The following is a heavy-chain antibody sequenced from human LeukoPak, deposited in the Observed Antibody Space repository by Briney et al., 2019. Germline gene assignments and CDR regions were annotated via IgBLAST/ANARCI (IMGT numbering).Heavy chain of an antibody. V-gene: IGHV4-39*01. CDR1: GGSISSSSYY. CDR3: ARPGNSSSWRSGLMGAFDI. D-gene: IGHD6-13*01. J-gene: IGHJ3*02. Sequence: SETLSLTCTVSGGSISSSSYYWGWIRQPPGKGLEWIGSICYSGSTYYNPSLKSRVTISVDTSKNQFSLKLSSVTAADTAVYYCARPGNSSSWRSGLMGAFDIWGQGTMVTVSS. CDR2: ICYSGST.